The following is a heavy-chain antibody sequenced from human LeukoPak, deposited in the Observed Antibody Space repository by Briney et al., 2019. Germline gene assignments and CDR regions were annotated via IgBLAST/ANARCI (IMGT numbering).Heavy chain of an antibody. V-gene: IGHV4-30-4*01. CDR2: IHYSGST. D-gene: IGHD3-16*01. CDR1: GGSISSGDYY. Sequence: SQTLSLTCTVSGGSISSGDYYWSWIRQPPGKGLEWIGYIHYSGSTYYNPSLKSRVTISVDTSKNQFSLKLSSVTAADTAVYYCASRIMITFGGVTPDAFDIWGQGTMVTVSS. CDR3: ASRIMITFGGVTPDAFDI. J-gene: IGHJ3*02.